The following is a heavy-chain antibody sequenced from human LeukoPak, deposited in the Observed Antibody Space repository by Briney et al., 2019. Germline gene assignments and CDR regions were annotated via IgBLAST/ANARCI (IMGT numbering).Heavy chain of an antibody. CDR2: ISGSGGST. CDR3: AKSSHHCSSTSCPVDY. Sequence: PGGSLRLSCAASGFTFSSYAMSWVRQAPGKGLEWVSAISGSGGSTYYADSVKGRFTISRDNSKNTLYLQMNSLRAEDTAVYYCAKSSHHCSSTSCPVDYWGQGTLVTVSP. D-gene: IGHD2-2*01. J-gene: IGHJ4*02. V-gene: IGHV3-23*01. CDR1: GFTFSSYA.